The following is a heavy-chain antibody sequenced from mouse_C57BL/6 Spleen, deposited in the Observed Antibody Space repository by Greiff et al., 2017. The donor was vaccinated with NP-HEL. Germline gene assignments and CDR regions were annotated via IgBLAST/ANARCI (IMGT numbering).Heavy chain of an antibody. CDR2: INPGSGGT. V-gene: IGHV1-54*01. CDR1: GYAFTNYL. J-gene: IGHJ1*03. Sequence: QVQLQQSGAELVRPGTSVKVSCKASGYAFTNYLIEWVKQRPGQGLEWIGVINPGSGGTNYNEKFKGKATLTADKSSSTAYMQLSSLTSEDSAVYFCARSPYGNYGWYFDVWGTGTTVTVSS. D-gene: IGHD2-1*01. CDR3: ARSPYGNYGWYFDV.